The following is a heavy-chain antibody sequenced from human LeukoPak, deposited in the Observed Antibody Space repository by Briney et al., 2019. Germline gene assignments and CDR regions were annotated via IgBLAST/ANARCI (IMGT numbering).Heavy chain of an antibody. CDR3: ARVGSSGWPIGSNAFDI. V-gene: IGHV4-61*01. Sequence: PSQTLSLTCTVSGGSISSGSYYWSWIRQPPGKGLEWIGYIYYSGSTNYNPSLKSRVTISVDTSKNQFSLKLSSVTAADTAVYYCARVGSSGWPIGSNAFDIWGQGTMVTVSS. D-gene: IGHD6-19*01. J-gene: IGHJ3*02. CDR2: IYYSGST. CDR1: GGSISSGSYY.